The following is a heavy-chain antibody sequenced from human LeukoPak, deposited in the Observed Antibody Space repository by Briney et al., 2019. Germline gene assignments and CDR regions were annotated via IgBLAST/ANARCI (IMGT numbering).Heavy chain of an antibody. Sequence: ATVKVSCKASGYTFTGYYMHWVRQAPGQGLEWMGWINPNSGGTNYAQKFQGRVTMTRNTSINTAYVELSSLRSEDTAVYYCARVGWGAVAGRENHYAYYYMDVWGAGTTVTISS. D-gene: IGHD6-19*01. J-gene: IGHJ6*03. V-gene: IGHV1-2*02. CDR2: INPNSGGT. CDR1: GYTFTGYY. CDR3: ARVGWGAVAGRENHYAYYYMDV.